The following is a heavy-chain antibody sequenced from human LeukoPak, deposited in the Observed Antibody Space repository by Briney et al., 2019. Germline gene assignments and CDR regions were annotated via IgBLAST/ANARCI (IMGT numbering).Heavy chain of an antibody. D-gene: IGHD3-10*01. Sequence: SETLSLTCAVYGGSFSGYYWSWIRQPPGKGLEWIGEINHSGSTNYNPSLKSRVTISVDTSKNQFSLKLSSVTAADTAVYYCATLGYYGSGRGWLDPWGQGTLVTVSS. CDR2: INHSGST. CDR1: GGSFSGYY. CDR3: ATLGYYGSGRGWLDP. V-gene: IGHV4-34*01. J-gene: IGHJ5*02.